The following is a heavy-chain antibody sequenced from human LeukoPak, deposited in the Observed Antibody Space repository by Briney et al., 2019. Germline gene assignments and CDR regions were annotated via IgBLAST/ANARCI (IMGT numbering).Heavy chain of an antibody. D-gene: IGHD3-10*01. Sequence: PGGSLRLSCVASRFTFSNYGMSWVRQAPGKGLERVSAISSSGGSTYYADSVKGRFTISRDNSKNTLYLQMNSLRAEDTAVYYCAKEVSRYFYGSGSLDYFDYWGQGTLVTVSS. J-gene: IGHJ4*02. V-gene: IGHV3-23*01. CDR3: AKEVSRYFYGSGSLDYFDY. CDR1: RFTFSNYG. CDR2: ISSSGGST.